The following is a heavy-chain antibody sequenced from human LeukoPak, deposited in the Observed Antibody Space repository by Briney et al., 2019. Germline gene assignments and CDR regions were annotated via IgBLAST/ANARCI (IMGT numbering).Heavy chain of an antibody. Sequence: PGGSLRLSCAASGFTVSSNYMNWVRQAPGKGLEWVSVIYSGSSTYYADSVEGRFTISRDNSKNTLYLQMNSLRVEDTAVYYCAREDYGLDVWGQGTTVTVSS. CDR3: AREDYGLDV. CDR2: IYSGSST. CDR1: GFTVSSNY. J-gene: IGHJ6*02. V-gene: IGHV3-53*01.